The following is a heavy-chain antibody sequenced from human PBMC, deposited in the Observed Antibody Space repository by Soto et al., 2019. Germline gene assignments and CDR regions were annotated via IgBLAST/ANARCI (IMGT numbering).Heavy chain of an antibody. CDR1: GCTFTSYD. Sequence: ASVKVSCKASGCTFTSYDINWVRQATGQGLEWMGWMNPNSGNTGYAQKFQGRVTMTRNTSISTAYMELSSLRSEDTAVYYCARGAYSSSWYYYYYGMDVWGQGTTVTVSS. J-gene: IGHJ6*02. V-gene: IGHV1-8*01. CDR3: ARGAYSSSWYYYYYGMDV. D-gene: IGHD6-13*01. CDR2: MNPNSGNT.